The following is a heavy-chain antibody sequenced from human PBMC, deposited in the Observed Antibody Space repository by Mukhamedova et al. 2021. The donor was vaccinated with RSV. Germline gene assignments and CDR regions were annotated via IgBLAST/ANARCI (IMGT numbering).Heavy chain of an antibody. Sequence: EYMGRINPNSGGTNYAQKFQGRVTMTRDTSINTAYMELSRLRSDDTAVYYCARDYFDSSGYYYPRYDYWGQGTLVTVSS. CDR3: ARDYFDSSGYYYPRYDY. J-gene: IGHJ4*02. D-gene: IGHD3-22*01. V-gene: IGHV1-2*06. CDR2: INPNSGGT.